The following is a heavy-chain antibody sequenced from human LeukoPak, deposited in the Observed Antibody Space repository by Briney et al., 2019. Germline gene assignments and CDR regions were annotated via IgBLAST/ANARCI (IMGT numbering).Heavy chain of an antibody. CDR3: ARDREAARPHDAFDI. CDR1: GFSFDDYG. J-gene: IGHJ3*02. Sequence: GGSLRLSCSASGFSFDDYGLIWVRQVPGKGLEWVSGINWNSGTIGYADSVKGRFTISRDNAKNSLYLQMNSLRAEDTAVYYCARDREAARPHDAFDIWGQGTMVTVSS. V-gene: IGHV3-20*04. D-gene: IGHD6-6*01. CDR2: INWNSGTI.